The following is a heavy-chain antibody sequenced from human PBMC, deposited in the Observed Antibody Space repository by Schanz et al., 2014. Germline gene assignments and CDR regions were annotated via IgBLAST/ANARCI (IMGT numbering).Heavy chain of an antibody. V-gene: IGHV1-69*10. J-gene: IGHJ5*02. CDR1: GYTFTSYG. CDR2: ISPILGIA. CDR3: ARDRRRYCSTASCLHDNWFDP. Sequence: QLQLVQSGAEMKKPGASVKVSCKASGYTFTSYGINWVRQAPGQGLEWMGWISPILGIANYAQNFQGRVTMTADTSTSTAYMELSSLKSEDTAVYYCARDRRRYCSTASCLHDNWFDPWGQGTLVIVSS. D-gene: IGHD2-2*01.